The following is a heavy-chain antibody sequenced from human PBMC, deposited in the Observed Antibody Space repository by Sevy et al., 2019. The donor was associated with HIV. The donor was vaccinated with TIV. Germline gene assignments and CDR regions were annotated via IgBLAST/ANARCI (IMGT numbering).Heavy chain of an antibody. J-gene: IGHJ4*02. CDR2: LYFGCGEI. D-gene: IGHD2-8*01. V-gene: IGHV3-23*01. CDR3: AREGGTKPHDY. CDR1: GFTFSKYS. Sequence: GGSLRLSCAASGFTFSKYSMSWVRQPPGKGLEWVSTLYFGCGEINYADSVKGRFTISRDKSKSSVYLQMNNLRPEDTAVYYCAREGGTKPHDYWGQGTLVTVSS.